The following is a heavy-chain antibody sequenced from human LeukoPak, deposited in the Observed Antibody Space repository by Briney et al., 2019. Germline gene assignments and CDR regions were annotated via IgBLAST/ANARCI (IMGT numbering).Heavy chain of an antibody. CDR3: ARPRGDVEMATIPFDY. CDR2: ISSSSIYI. V-gene: IGHV3-21*01. J-gene: IGHJ4*02. Sequence: GGSLRLSCAASGFTFSNAWMSWVRQAPGEGLEWFSSISSSSIYIYYADPLQGRFTISRDNARNSLYLQMNSLRAEDTAVYYCARPRGDVEMATIPFDYWGQGTVVTVSS. CDR1: GFTFSNAW. D-gene: IGHD5-24*01.